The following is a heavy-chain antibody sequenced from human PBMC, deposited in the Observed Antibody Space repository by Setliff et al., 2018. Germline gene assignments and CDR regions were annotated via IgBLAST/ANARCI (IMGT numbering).Heavy chain of an antibody. V-gene: IGHV7-4-1*02. J-gene: IGHJ4*02. CDR2: INTNTGFP. D-gene: IGHD2-15*01. Sequence: GASVKVSCKASGYTFTTYAMSWMRQAPGQGPEWMGWINTNTGFPTYAQGFTGRFVFSLDTSVSTAYLQISSVKAEDTAVYYCARGYCSGGSCADFDYWGQGTLVTVSS. CDR3: ARGYCSGGSCADFDY. CDR1: GYTFTTYA.